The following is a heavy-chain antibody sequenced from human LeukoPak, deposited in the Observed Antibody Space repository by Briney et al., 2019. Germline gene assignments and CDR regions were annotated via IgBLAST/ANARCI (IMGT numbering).Heavy chain of an antibody. D-gene: IGHD2-15*01. CDR1: GFTFSSYW. J-gene: IGHJ4*02. CDR3: ARINCSGGSCYSFPYYFDY. V-gene: IGHV3-7*01. Sequence: PGGSLRLSCAASGFTFSSYWMSWVRQAPGKGLEWVANIKQDGSDKYYVDSVKGRFTISRDNAKNSLYLQMNSLRAEDTAVYYCARINCSGGSCYSFPYYFDYWGQGTLVTVSS. CDR2: IKQDGSDK.